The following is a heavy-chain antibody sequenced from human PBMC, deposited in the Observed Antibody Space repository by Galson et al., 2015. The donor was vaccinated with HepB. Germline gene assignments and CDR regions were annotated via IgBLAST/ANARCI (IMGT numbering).Heavy chain of an antibody. CDR2: INPSGGST. V-gene: IGHV1-46*01. Sequence: SVKVSCKASGYTFTSYYMHWVRQAPGQGLEWMGIINPSGGSTSYAQKFQGRVTMTRDTSTSTVYMELSSLRSEDTAVYYCARDFLEWLLILSEGYYYGMDVWGQGTTVTVSS. J-gene: IGHJ6*02. CDR3: ARDFLEWLLILSEGYYYGMDV. D-gene: IGHD3-3*01. CDR1: GYTFTSYY.